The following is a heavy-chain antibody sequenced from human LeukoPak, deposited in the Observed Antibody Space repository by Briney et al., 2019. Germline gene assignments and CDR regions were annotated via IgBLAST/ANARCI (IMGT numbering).Heavy chain of an antibody. CDR2: ISTYNANT. J-gene: IGHJ4*02. V-gene: IGHV1-18*01. CDR3: ARDVVAYGSGTYNYFDY. D-gene: IGHD3-10*01. CDR1: GYTFSNFV. Sequence: ASVKVSCKASGYTFSNFVIAWVRQAPGQGLEWMGWISTYNANTNYAQNLQGRVTMTRDTSTRTAYMELRSLRSDDTAVYYCARDVVAYGSGTYNYFDYWGQGTLVTVSS.